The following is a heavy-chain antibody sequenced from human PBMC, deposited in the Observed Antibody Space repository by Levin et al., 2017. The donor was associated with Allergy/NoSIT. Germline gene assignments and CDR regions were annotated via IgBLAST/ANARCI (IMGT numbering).Heavy chain of an antibody. CDR1: GFTFSSYS. D-gene: IGHD3-16*02. CDR3: ASNRPYYDYIWGSYRVGPLDY. CDR2: ISSSSSYI. V-gene: IGHV3-21*01. J-gene: IGHJ4*02. Sequence: SCAASGFTFSSYSMNWVRQAPGKGLEWVSSISSSSSYIYYADSVKGRFTISRDNAKNSLYLQMNSLRAEDTAVYYCASNRPYYDYIWGSYRVGPLDYWGQGTLVTVSS.